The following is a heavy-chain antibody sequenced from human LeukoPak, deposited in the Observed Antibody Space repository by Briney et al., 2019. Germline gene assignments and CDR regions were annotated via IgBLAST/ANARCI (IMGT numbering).Heavy chain of an antibody. J-gene: IGHJ4*02. CDR2: MWYDGSNQ. CDR1: GFTFTSYG. CDR3: AKWWGVMVYAPDS. Sequence: GGSLRLSCAASGFTFTSYGMHWVRQAPGKGLEWVAVMWYDGSNQYYADSVKGRFTISRDSSKNTLYLQMNSLRAEDTAVYYCAKWWGVMVYAPDSWGQGTLVTVSS. V-gene: IGHV3-33*06. D-gene: IGHD2-8*01.